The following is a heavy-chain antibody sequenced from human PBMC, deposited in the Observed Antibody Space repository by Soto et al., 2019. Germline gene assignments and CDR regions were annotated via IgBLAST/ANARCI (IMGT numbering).Heavy chain of an antibody. Sequence: QMQLQESGPELLKPSQTLSLTCTVSGGSIISGGYYWRWIRQLPGKGLEWMGYIYRSGNAYYNPSLEIRLTISLDTSKNQFSLKLSAVTASDTAVYYCARKYDFSRGSFNFSGLDDWGHGTTVTVAS. CDR3: ARKYDFSRGSFNFSGLDD. CDR1: GGSIISGGYY. D-gene: IGHD3-3*01. J-gene: IGHJ6*02. V-gene: IGHV4-31*03. CDR2: IYRSGNA.